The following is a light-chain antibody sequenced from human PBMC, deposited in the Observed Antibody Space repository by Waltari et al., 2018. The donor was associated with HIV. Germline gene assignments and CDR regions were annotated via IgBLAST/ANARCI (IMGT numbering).Light chain of an antibody. V-gene: IGLV2-14*01. CDR1: SSDIGGYKY. J-gene: IGLJ3*02. CDR2: EVS. Sequence: QSALTQPASVSGSPGQSITISCTGTSSDIGGYKYVSWFQQHPDKAPKLMIYEVSNRPSEISNRFSGSKSGNTASLTISELQAEDEADYYCSSFTGTTALVFGGGTKLTVL. CDR3: SSFTGTTALV.